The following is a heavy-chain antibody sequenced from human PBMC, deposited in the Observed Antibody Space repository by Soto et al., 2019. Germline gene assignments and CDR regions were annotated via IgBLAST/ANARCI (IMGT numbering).Heavy chain of an antibody. CDR3: ARESEDLTSNFDY. J-gene: IGHJ4*02. V-gene: IGHV3-21*06. CDR2: ISSTTNYI. CDR1: GFIFTRYS. Sequence: LRLSCAASGFIFTRYSMNWVRQAPGKGLEWVSSISSTTNYIYYGDSMKGRFTISRDNAKNSLYLEMNSLRAEDTAVYYCARESEDLTSNFDYWGQGTLVTVSS.